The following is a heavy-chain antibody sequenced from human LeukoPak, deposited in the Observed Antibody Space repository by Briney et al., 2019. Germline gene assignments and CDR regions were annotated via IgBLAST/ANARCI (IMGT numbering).Heavy chain of an antibody. CDR2: IIPIFGTT. CDR1: GGTFSSYA. J-gene: IGHJ5*02. V-gene: IGHV1-69*01. CDR3: ARDLETMVRGVIMINWFDP. D-gene: IGHD3-10*01. Sequence: GASVKVSCKASGGTFSSYAISWVRQAPGQGLEWMGGIIPIFGTTNYAQKFQGRVTITADESTSTAYMELSSLRSEDTAVYYCARDLETMVRGVIMINWFDPWGQGTLVTVSS.